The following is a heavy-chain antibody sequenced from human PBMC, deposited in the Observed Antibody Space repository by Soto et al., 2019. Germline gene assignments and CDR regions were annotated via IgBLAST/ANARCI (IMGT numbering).Heavy chain of an antibody. D-gene: IGHD3-3*01. CDR2: ISSSSSTI. Sequence: GGSLRLSCAASGFTFSSYSMNWVRQAPGKGLEWVSYISSSSSTIYYADSVKGRFTISRDNAKNSLYLQMNSLRAEDTAVYYCARDREECDFWIAAFDYWGQGTLVTVSS. J-gene: IGHJ4*02. V-gene: IGHV3-48*01. CDR3: ARDREECDFWIAAFDY. CDR1: GFTFSSYS.